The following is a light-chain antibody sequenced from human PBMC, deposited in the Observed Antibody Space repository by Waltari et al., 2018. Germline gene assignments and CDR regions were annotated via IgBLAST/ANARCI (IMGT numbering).Light chain of an antibody. J-gene: IGKJ1*01. CDR3: QQCYSNPCT. Sequence: DIEMTQSPSTLSASVGDRVTITCRASQSLSSNLDWYQQKPGKAPKLLIYATSSLQSGVPSRFSGSGSGTEFTLTISSLQPDDIATYYCQQCYSNPCTFGQGTKVDIK. V-gene: IGKV1-39*01. CDR2: ATS. CDR1: QSLSSN.